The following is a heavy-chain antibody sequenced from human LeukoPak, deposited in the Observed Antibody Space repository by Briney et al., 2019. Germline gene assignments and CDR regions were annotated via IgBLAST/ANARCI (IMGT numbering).Heavy chain of an antibody. CDR1: GFTFSDYG. Sequence: GGSLRLSCAASGFTFSDYGMHWVRQAPGKGLEWVAFIRDDGGVEYYADSVKGRFTISRDNSKNTLYLQMNSLRAEDTAVYYCATGQSQLNIDNWGQGTLVTVSS. CDR3: ATGQSQLNIDN. J-gene: IGHJ4*02. CDR2: IRDDGGVE. D-gene: IGHD1-1*01. V-gene: IGHV3-30*02.